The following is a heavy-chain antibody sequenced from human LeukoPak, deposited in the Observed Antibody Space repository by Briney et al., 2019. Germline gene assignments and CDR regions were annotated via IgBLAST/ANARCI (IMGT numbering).Heavy chain of an antibody. V-gene: IGHV3-74*01. D-gene: IGHD5-24*01. CDR1: GFTFSSYW. J-gene: IGHJ4*02. CDR3: ARGPRFNYYVPY. Sequence: GGSLRLSCAASGFTFSSYWMHWVRQAPGKGLVWVSRINSDGSSTSYADSMKGRFTISRDNAKNTLYLQMNSLRAEDTAVYYCARGPRFNYYVPYWGQGTLVTVSS. CDR2: INSDGSST.